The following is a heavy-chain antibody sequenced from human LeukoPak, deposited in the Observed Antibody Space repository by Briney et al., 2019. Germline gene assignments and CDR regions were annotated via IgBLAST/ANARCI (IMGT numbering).Heavy chain of an antibody. V-gene: IGHV1-18*01. CDR2: ISAYNGNT. CDR3: ARKSSVAGSYYYYYMDV. Sequence: ASVKVSCKASGYTFTSYGISWVRRAPGQGLEWMGWISAYNGNTNYAQKLQGRVTMTTDTSTSTAYMELRSLRSDDTAVYYCARKSSVAGSYYYYYMDVWGKGTTVTVSS. J-gene: IGHJ6*03. D-gene: IGHD6-19*01. CDR1: GYTFTSYG.